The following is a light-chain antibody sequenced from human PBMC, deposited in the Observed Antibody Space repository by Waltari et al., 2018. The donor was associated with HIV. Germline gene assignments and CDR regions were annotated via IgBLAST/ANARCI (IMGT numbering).Light chain of an antibody. CDR2: GNS. J-gene: IGLJ3*02. V-gene: IGLV1-40*01. CDR1: SSNIGAGYD. CDR3: QSYDSSLSDSRV. Sequence: QSVLTQPPSVSGAPGQRVTISRTGSSSNIGAGYDVHWYQQLPGTAPKLLIYGNSNRPSGVPDRFSGSKSGTSASLAITGLQAEDEADYYCQSYDSSLSDSRVFGGGTKLTVL.